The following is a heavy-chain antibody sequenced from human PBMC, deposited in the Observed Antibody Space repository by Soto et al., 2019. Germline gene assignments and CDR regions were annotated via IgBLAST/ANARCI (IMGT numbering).Heavy chain of an antibody. Sequence: GSLRLSCAASGFTFSRYWMNWVRQAPGKGLEWVANIRQDGGEKYYVDSVKGRFTISRDNARNSLYLQMNSLRAEDTAVYYCARDLNEVGQVPHYWGQGTLVTVSS. CDR2: IRQDGGEK. CDR1: GFTFSRYW. V-gene: IGHV3-7*03. CDR3: ARDLNEVGQVPHY. J-gene: IGHJ4*02.